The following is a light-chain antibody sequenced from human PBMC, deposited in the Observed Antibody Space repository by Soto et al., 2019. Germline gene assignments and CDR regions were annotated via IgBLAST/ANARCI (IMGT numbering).Light chain of an antibody. V-gene: IGKV3-20*01. Sequence: EIVLTWSPATLSLSPGERATLSCRASQTGSIYLAWYQQKPRQAPRLPIYGAPSRATGIPDRFSASGSGTDFTLPPHTLEPADLAVYYSEQYDKSITSGGGTKVAIK. J-gene: IGKJ4*01. CDR3: EQYDKSIT. CDR2: GAP. CDR1: QTGSIY.